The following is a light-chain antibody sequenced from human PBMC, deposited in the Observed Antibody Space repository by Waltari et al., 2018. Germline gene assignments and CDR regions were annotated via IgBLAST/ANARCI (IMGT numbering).Light chain of an antibody. CDR3: CSYAGGYTYV. CDR2: DVS. V-gene: IGLV2-11*01. CDR1: SSDGGGYNE. Sequence: QSARTQPRSVSGSPGQPVHNSCTGTSSDGGGYNEGYCYLHHPGKAPKLIIYDVSERPSGVPDLFSASKSCNTASLTISGLQAEDEADYYCCSYAGGYTYVFGIGTKVTVL. J-gene: IGLJ1*01.